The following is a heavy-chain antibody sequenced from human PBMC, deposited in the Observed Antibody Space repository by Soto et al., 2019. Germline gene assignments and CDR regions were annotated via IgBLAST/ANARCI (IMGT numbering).Heavy chain of an antibody. CDR3: ARVGTFQYCSSTSCYVTSDYYGMDV. D-gene: IGHD2-2*01. Sequence: QVQLQESGPGLVKPSQTLSLTCTVSGGSISSGDYYWSWIRQPPGKGLEWIGYIYYSGSTYYNPSLKSRVTISVDTSKNQFSLKLSSVTAADTAVYYCARVGTFQYCSSTSCYVTSDYYGMDVWGQGTTVTVSS. CDR2: IYYSGST. V-gene: IGHV4-30-4*01. J-gene: IGHJ6*02. CDR1: GGSISSGDYY.